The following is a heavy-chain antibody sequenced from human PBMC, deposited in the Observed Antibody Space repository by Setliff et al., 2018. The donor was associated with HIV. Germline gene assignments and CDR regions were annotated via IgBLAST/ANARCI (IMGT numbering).Heavy chain of an antibody. Sequence: LRLSCAASGFTFSSHWMSWIRQAPGKGLEWVASIKQDGSEKYFVDSVKGRFTISRDNAKDSMFLQMNSLRGEDTAVYYCATNFLYDILTGYFPYYFDYWGHGTLVTVSS. CDR3: ATNFLYDILTGYFPYYFDY. CDR1: GFTFSSHW. J-gene: IGHJ4*01. V-gene: IGHV3-7*01. CDR2: IKQDGSEK. D-gene: IGHD3-9*01.